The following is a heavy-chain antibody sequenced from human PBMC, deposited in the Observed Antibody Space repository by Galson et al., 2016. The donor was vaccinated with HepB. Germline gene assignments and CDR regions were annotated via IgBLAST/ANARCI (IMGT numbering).Heavy chain of an antibody. CDR2: ISYDGSYK. V-gene: IGHV3-30*18. CDR3: AKDPRYSVLMVYAISYFDY. D-gene: IGHD2-8*01. J-gene: IGHJ4*02. Sequence: SLRLSCAASGFTFSTYGMHWVRQAPGKGLEWVAVISYDGSYKYYADSVKGRFTISRDNSKNTLYLQMNSLRAEDTAMYYCAKDPRYSVLMVYAISYFDYWGQGTLVTVSS. CDR1: GFTFSTYG.